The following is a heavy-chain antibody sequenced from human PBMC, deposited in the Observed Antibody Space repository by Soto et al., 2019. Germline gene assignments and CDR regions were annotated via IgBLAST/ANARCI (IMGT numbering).Heavy chain of an antibody. CDR3: ARGGSGFLEWFPKQYYYYGMDV. D-gene: IGHD3-3*01. CDR2: IIPIFGTA. J-gene: IGHJ6*02. CDR1: GGTFSSYA. V-gene: IGHV1-69*13. Sequence: SVKVSCKASGGTFSSYAISWVRQAPGQGLEWMGGIIPIFGTANYAQKFQGRVTITADESMSTAYMELSSLRSEDTAVYYCARGGSGFLEWFPKQYYYYGMDVWGQGTTVTVSS.